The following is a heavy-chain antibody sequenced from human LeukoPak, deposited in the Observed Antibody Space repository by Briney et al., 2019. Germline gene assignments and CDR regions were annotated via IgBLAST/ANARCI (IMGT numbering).Heavy chain of an antibody. V-gene: IGHV1-46*01. CDR1: GYTLSNYH. CDR2: INPNNGDT. D-gene: IGHD2-21*01. J-gene: IGHJ4*02. Sequence: ASVKVSCKASGYTLSNYHMNRVRQAPGQGLEWMGTINPNNGDTNYSPKFQGRVTMTRDTSTSTVYMELSSLRSEDTAVYYCARERGGDCYFDYWGQGTLVTVSS. CDR3: ARERGGDCYFDY.